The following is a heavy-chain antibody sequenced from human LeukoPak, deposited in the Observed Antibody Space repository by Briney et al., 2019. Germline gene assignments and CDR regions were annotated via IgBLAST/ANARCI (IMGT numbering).Heavy chain of an antibody. CDR3: AREYNWNDGGAFDI. V-gene: IGHV1-2*02. CDR1: GYTFTGYY. D-gene: IGHD1-20*01. CDR2: INPNSGGT. Sequence: GASVKGSCKASGYTFTGYYMHWVRQAPGQGLEWMGWINPNSGGTNYAQKFQGMVTMTRDTSISTAYMELSRLRSDDTAVYYCAREYNWNDGGAFDIWGQGTMVTVSS. J-gene: IGHJ3*02.